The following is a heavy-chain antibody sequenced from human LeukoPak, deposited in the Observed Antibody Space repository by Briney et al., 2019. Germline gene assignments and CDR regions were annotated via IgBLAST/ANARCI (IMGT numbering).Heavy chain of an antibody. J-gene: IGHJ4*02. Sequence: SQTLSLTCAISGDSVSSNSAAWNWIRQSPSRGLEWLGRTYYRSKWYNDYAVSVKSRITINPDTSKNQFSLQLNSVTPEDTAVYYCARAPEYSSGWYGMYYFDYWGRGTLVTVSS. CDR1: GDSVSSNSAA. D-gene: IGHD6-19*01. CDR3: ARAPEYSSGWYGMYYFDY. CDR2: TYYRSKWYN. V-gene: IGHV6-1*01.